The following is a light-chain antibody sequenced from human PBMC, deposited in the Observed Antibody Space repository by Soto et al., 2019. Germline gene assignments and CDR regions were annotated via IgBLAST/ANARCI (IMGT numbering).Light chain of an antibody. CDR1: QTIRSW. CDR2: SAS. J-gene: IGKJ4*01. Sequence: DIQMTQSPSTLSASVGDRVTITRRASQTIRSWLAWYQQKPGKAPELLIYSASGLESGVPSRFSGSGSGTEFTLTISSLQPDDFATYYCQEYNGNSGLTFGGGTKVEIK. V-gene: IGKV1-5*03. CDR3: QEYNGNSGLT.